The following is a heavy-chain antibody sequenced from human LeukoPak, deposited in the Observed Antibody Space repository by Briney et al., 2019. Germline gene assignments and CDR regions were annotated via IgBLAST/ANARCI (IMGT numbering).Heavy chain of an antibody. V-gene: IGHV3-21*01. J-gene: IGHJ6*02. CDR1: GFIFSSYS. CDR2: ISSSSSYI. CDR3: ARDSDGSGSYFYYYGMDV. D-gene: IGHD3-10*01. Sequence: PGGSLRLSCAASGFIFSSYSMNWVRQAPGKGLEWVSSISSSSSYIYYADSVKGRFTISRDNAKNSLYLRMNSLRAEDTAVYYCARDSDGSGSYFYYYGMDVWGQGTTVTVSS.